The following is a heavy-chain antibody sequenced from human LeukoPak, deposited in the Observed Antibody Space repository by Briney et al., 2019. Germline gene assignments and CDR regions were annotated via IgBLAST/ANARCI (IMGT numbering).Heavy chain of an antibody. J-gene: IGHJ4*02. CDR3: ARTKAKYSSTEKYFDY. Sequence: GGSLRLSCAASGFTFSSYWMSWVRQAPGKGLEWVANIKQDGSEKYYVDSVKGRFTISRDNAKNSLYLQMNSLRAEDTAVYYRARTKAKYSSTEKYFDYWGQGTLVTVSS. CDR1: GFTFSSYW. CDR2: IKQDGSEK. D-gene: IGHD6-13*01. V-gene: IGHV3-7*01.